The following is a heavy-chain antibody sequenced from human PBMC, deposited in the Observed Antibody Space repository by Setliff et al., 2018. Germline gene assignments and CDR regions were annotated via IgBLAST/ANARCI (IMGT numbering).Heavy chain of an antibody. V-gene: IGHV5-51*01. Sequence: ESLKISCKGSGYTFTNYWIGWVRQMPGKGLEWMGIIYPGDSDTRYSPSFQGQVTISADKSISIAYLQWSSLKASDTAMYYCARQAISGSDAFDIWGQGTLVTVSS. J-gene: IGHJ3*02. CDR3: ARQAISGSDAFDI. CDR2: IYPGDSDT. CDR1: GYTFTNYW. D-gene: IGHD3-3*01.